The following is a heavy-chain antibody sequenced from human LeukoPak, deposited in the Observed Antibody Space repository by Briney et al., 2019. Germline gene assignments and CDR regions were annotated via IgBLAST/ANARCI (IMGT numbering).Heavy chain of an antibody. CDR1: GFTFSSYW. CDR3: ANSRGHGSGNL. J-gene: IGHJ5*02. CDR2: ISGSGDRT. D-gene: IGHD3-10*01. V-gene: IGHV3-23*01. Sequence: GGSLRLSCAASGFTFSSYWMSWVRQAPGKGLEWVSGISGSGDRTYYADAVKGRFTISRDSSKNTVYLQMDSLRAEDTAVYYCANSRGHGSGNLWGQGTLVTVSS.